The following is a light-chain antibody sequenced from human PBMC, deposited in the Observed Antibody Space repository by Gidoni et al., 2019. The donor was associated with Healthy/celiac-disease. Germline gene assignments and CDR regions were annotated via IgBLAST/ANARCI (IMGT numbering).Light chain of an antibody. CDR3: QQYNSYLLT. CDR2: KAS. V-gene: IGKV1-5*03. Sequence: DIQMPQSPSTLSASVGDRVTITCRASQSISSWLAWYQQKAGKAPKLLSYKASSLESGVPSRFRGSGSGTEFTLTISSLQPDDFATYYCQQYNSYLLTFXGXTKVEIK. J-gene: IGKJ4*01. CDR1: QSISSW.